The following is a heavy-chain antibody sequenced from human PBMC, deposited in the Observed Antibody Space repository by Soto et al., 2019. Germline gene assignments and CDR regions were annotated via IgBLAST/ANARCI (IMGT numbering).Heavy chain of an antibody. CDR1: GFTSGSIS. J-gene: IGHJ4*02. D-gene: IGHD3-10*01. Sequence: EVQLVESGGGLVKPGGPLRLSVAAFGFTSGSISMNWVRKPPGRGREGASSISRNGDYIYYSDSVKGRFIISRDNARTSLYLHMNSLRAEDTAVYYCARVGAYFGEFDYFDYWGQGALVTVSS. CDR3: ARVGAYFGEFDYFDY. V-gene: IGHV3-21*01. CDR2: ISRNGDYI.